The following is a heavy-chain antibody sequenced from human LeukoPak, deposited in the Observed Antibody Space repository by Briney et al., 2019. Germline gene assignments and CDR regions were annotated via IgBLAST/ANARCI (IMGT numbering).Heavy chain of an antibody. CDR1: GFSSSNYS. J-gene: IGHJ4*02. CDR2: ISRTGNIV. CDR3: ANLTH. V-gene: IGHV3-48*02. Sequence: GGSLRLSYVATGFSSSNYSMHWVRQAPGKGLEWVSYISRTGNIVYYADSVKGRFTISRDNAKDSLFLQMDSLRDEDTAVYYCANLTHWGQGILVTVSS. D-gene: IGHD2-21*02.